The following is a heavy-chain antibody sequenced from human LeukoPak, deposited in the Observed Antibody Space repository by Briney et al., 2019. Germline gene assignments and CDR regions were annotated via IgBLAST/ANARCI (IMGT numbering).Heavy chain of an antibody. D-gene: IGHD3-16*01. CDR2: MNPNSGNT. Sequence: GASVKVSCKASGYTFTSYGISWVRQAPGQGLEWMGWMNPNSGNTGYAQKFQGRVTMTRNTSISTAYMELSSLRSEDTAVYYCARGGDYYGMDVWGQGTTVTVSS. J-gene: IGHJ6*02. V-gene: IGHV1-8*02. CDR1: GYTFTSYG. CDR3: ARGGDYYGMDV.